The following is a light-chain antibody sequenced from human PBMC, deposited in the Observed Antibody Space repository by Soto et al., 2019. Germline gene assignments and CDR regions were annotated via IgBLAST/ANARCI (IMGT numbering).Light chain of an antibody. CDR3: QQSYSTPRT. CDR2: AAS. CDR1: QSVLYSSNNRNY. Sequence: DIVMTQSPDSLAVSLGETATINCKSSQSVLYSSNNRNYLAWYQQKPGKAPKLLIYAASSLQSGVPSRFSGSGSGTDFTLTISSLQPEDFATYYCQQSYSTPRTFGQGTRLEIK. V-gene: IGKV4-1*01. J-gene: IGKJ5*01.